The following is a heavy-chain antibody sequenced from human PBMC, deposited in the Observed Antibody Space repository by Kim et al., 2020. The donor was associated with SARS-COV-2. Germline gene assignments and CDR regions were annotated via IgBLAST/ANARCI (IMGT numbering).Heavy chain of an antibody. Sequence: SETLSLTCAVYGGSFSGYYWSWIRQPPGKGLEWIGEINHSGSTNYNPSLKSRVTISVDTSKNQFSLKLSSVTAADTAVYYCARRRIGGGIRYYYGSGSPKYNWFDPWGQGTLVTVSS. CDR3: ARRRIGGGIRYYYGSGSPKYNWFDP. V-gene: IGHV4-34*01. D-gene: IGHD3-10*01. CDR1: GGSFSGYY. J-gene: IGHJ5*02. CDR2: INHSGST.